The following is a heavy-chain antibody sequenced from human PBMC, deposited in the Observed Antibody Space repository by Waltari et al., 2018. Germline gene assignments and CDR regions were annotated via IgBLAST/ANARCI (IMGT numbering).Heavy chain of an antibody. V-gene: IGHV1-2*06. D-gene: IGHD3-22*01. CDR2: INPNSGGT. CDR3: ASSTMIVVAELDY. CDR1: GFTFSSYG. J-gene: IGHJ4*02. Sequence: QVQLVESGGGVVQPGRSLRLSCAASGFTFSSYGMHWVRQAPGQGLEWMGRINPNSGGTNYAQKFQGRVTMTRDTSISTAYMELSRLRSDDTAVYYCASSTMIVVAELDYWGQGTLVTVSS.